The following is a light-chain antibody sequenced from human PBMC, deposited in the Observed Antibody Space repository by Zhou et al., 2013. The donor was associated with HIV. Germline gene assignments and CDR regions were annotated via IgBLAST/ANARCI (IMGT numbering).Light chain of an antibody. CDR3: EQANGFPRIT. CDR1: QDIRTW. J-gene: IGKJ5*01. CDR2: GAS. V-gene: IGKV1-12*01. Sequence: DIQMTQSPSSVSASVGDRVTITCRASQDIRTWLAWYQQKPGKAPKLLIYGASNLQSGVPSRFSGSGSGTEFTLTISSLQPEDFATYYCEQANGFPRITFGQGTRLDIK.